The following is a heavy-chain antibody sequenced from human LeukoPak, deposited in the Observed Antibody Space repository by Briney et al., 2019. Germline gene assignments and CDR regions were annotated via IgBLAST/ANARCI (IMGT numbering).Heavy chain of an antibody. CDR1: GYTLTYYY. D-gene: IGHD3-16*01. V-gene: IGHV1-46*01. CDR3: ARAGYYDVSGDRLYYLEN. CDR2: LNRRGGSQ. Sequence: PGASVKVSCKASGYTLTYYYLHWVREAPGQGLEWVGILNRRGGSQTFAQKFQGRVTVTTDTSTSTVYLELSSLRSDDTAVYYCARAGYYDVSGDRLYYLENWGQGTPVTVSS. J-gene: IGHJ4*02.